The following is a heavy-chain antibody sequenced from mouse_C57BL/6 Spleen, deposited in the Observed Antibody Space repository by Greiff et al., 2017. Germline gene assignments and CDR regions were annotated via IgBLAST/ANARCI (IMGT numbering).Heavy chain of an antibody. D-gene: IGHD2-3*01. CDR2: IYPGDGDT. CDR1: GYAFSSSW. V-gene: IGHV1-82*01. J-gene: IGHJ2*01. CDR3: AKGRWLQGYFDY. Sequence: QVQLKESGPELVKPGASVKISCKASGYAFSSSWMNWVKQRPGKGLEWIGRIYPGDGDTNYNGKFKGKATLTADKSSSTAYMQLSSLTSEDSAVYFCAKGRWLQGYFDYWGQGTTLTVSS.